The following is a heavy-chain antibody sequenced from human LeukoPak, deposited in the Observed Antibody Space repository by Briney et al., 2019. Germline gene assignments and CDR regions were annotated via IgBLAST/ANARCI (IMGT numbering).Heavy chain of an antibody. D-gene: IGHD3-16*02. Sequence: PGGSLRLSCAASGFTFSSYGMSWVRQAPGKGLEWVSAISGSGGSTYYADSVKGRFTISRDNSKNTLYLQMNSLRAEDTAVYYCAKDGGIMITFGGVIVNSRGLDYWGQGTLVTVSS. CDR1: GFTFSSYG. CDR2: ISGSGGST. V-gene: IGHV3-23*01. J-gene: IGHJ4*02. CDR3: AKDGGIMITFGGVIVNSRGLDY.